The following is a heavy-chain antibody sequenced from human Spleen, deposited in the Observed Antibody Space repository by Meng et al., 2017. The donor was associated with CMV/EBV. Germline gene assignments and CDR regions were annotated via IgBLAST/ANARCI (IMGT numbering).Heavy chain of an antibody. CDR2: IYYSGNT. J-gene: IGHJ2*01. V-gene: IGHV4-39*07. Sequence: SETLSLTCNVSGGSISSSNNYWGWIRQPPGKGLEWIGSIYYSGNTFYNPSLKSRVTISVDTSKNQFSLKLSSVTAADTAVYYCARISQLSSWYFDLWGRGTLVTVSS. CDR1: GGSISSSNNY. D-gene: IGHD1-1*01. CDR3: ARISQLSSWYFDL.